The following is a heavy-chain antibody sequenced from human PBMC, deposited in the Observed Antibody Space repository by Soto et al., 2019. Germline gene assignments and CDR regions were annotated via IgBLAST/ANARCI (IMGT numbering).Heavy chain of an antibody. V-gene: IGHV3-7*01. D-gene: IGHD4-17*01. CDR3: ARDSKDDGDYGWYFDL. Sequence: EMQLVESGGGLVQPGGSLRLSCAASGFTCPAYWRSWGRQAPGKGLEWLADIKECESGSKTYYAASVKGRLSLSRDNAANSVSLPINSVRVEDAAVYYCARDSKDDGDYGWYFDLWGRGTQVSVS. CDR2: IKECESGSKT. CDR1: GFTCPAYW. J-gene: IGHJ2*01.